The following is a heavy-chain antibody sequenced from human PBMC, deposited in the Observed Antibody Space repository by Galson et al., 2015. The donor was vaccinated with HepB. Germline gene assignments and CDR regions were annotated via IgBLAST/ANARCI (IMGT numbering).Heavy chain of an antibody. V-gene: IGHV3-30-3*01. D-gene: IGHD3-9*01. Sequence: PPRLSGPASGFIFTTFTMHWVRQTPGKGLVGVAVISYYGTNEYYATAVNGRFTISRDNSKNTLYLHMNSLRAEDTAVYYCTRSPSEILTGYFDFFDYWGQGTLLTVSS. CDR1: GFIFTTFT. J-gene: IGHJ4*02. CDR2: ISYYGTNE. CDR3: TRSPSEILTGYFDFFDY.